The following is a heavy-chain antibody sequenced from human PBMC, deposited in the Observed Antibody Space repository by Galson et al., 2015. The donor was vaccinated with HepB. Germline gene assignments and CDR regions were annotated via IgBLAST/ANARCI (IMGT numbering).Heavy chain of an antibody. J-gene: IGHJ6*02. CDR2: INPANHNT. CDR1: GYSFTTYA. Sequence: SVKVSCKASGYSFTTYAMHWVRQAPGQRLEWMGWINPANHNTEYSQKFQGRVTITRDTSARTTYMELSSLRSEDTALYYCARDRRQFQLLYPGYYYGMDVGGHGTTVTVSS. V-gene: IGHV1-3*01. D-gene: IGHD2-2*02. CDR3: ARDRRQFQLLYPGYYYGMDV.